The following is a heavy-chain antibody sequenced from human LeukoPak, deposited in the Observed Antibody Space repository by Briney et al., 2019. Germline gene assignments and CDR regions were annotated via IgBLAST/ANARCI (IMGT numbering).Heavy chain of an antibody. CDR3: AKDRVSPGSNWFDP. J-gene: IGHJ5*02. V-gene: IGHV3-23*01. CDR2: INGRGDNT. Sequence: GGSLRLSRAASGVIISSYAMRWVRQAPGKGLEWVSAINGRGDNTYYADFVKGRFTISRDNSKSTVYLQMNSLRTEDTAVYYCAKDRVSPGSNWFDPWGQGTLVTVSS. D-gene: IGHD2/OR15-2a*01. CDR1: GVIISSYA.